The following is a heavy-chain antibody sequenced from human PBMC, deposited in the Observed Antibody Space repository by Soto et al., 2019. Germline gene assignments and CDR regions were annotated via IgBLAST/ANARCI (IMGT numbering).Heavy chain of an antibody. CDR1: GGSFSGYY. CDR2: INHSGST. D-gene: IGHD2-21*01. Sequence: SETLSLTCAVYGGSFSGYYWSWIRQPPGKGLEWIGEINHSGSTNYNPSLKSRVTISVDTSKNQFSLKLSSVTAADTAVYYCARERVSNGGAYYFDYWGQGTLVTVSS. CDR3: ARERVSNGGAYYFDY. V-gene: IGHV4-34*01. J-gene: IGHJ4*02.